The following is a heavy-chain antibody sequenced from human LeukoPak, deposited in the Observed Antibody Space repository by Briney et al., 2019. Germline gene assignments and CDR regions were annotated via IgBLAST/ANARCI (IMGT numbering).Heavy chain of an antibody. Sequence: PGGSLRLSCAASGFTFSDYYMSWIRQAPGKGLEWVSYISSSGSTIYYAGSVKGRFTISRDNAKNSLYLQMNSLRAEDTAVYYCARDLGYSSGWTALDYWGQGTLVTVSS. V-gene: IGHV3-11*01. CDR2: ISSSGSTI. CDR1: GFTFSDYY. CDR3: ARDLGYSSGWTALDY. J-gene: IGHJ4*02. D-gene: IGHD6-19*01.